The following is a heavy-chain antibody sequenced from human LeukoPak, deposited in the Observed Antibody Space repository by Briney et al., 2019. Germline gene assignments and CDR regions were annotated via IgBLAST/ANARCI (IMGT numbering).Heavy chain of an antibody. J-gene: IGHJ6*03. CDR3: ARGVGVTMVRGVIMGYYYYYYMDV. Sequence: GGSLRLSCAASGFTFSNYAMSWVRQAPGKGLEWVANIKQDGSEKYYVDSVKGRFTISRDTTKYSSYLQMNSLRAEDTAVYYCARGVGVTMVRGVIMGYYYYYYMDVWGKGTTVTVSS. CDR2: IKQDGSEK. D-gene: IGHD3-10*01. CDR1: GFTFSNYA. V-gene: IGHV3-7*01.